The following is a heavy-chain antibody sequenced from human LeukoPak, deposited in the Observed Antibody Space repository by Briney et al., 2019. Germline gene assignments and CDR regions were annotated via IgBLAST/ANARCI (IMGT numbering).Heavy chain of an antibody. Sequence: GGSLRLSCAASGFTFSSYWMSWVRQAPGKGLEWVANIRHDGSDKYHVDSVKGRFTISRDNAKNSLFLQMNSLRGEDTALYYCARGDPDYWGQGTLVTVSS. CDR3: ARGDPDY. V-gene: IGHV3-7*01. D-gene: IGHD2-21*02. J-gene: IGHJ4*02. CDR2: IRHDGSDK. CDR1: GFTFSSYW.